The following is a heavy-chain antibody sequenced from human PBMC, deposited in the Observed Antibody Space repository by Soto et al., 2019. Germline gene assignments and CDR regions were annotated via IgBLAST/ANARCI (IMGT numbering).Heavy chain of an antibody. CDR1: GYSFTSYW. CDR2: IYPGDSDT. J-gene: IGHJ6*02. V-gene: IGHV5-51*01. CDR3: AMSSLDGKYYYGIYV. D-gene: IGHD2-15*01. Sequence: GESLKISCKGSGYSFTSYWIGWVRQMPGKGLEWMGIIYPGDSDTRYSPSFQGQVTISADKSISTAYLQWSSLKASDTAMYYCAMSSLDGKYYYGIYVLAQRTTVPVSS.